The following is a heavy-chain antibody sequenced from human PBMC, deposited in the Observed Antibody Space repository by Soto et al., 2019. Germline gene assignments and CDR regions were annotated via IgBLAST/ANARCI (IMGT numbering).Heavy chain of an antibody. D-gene: IGHD3-22*01. V-gene: IGHV4-61*01. J-gene: IGHJ4*02. Sequence: QVQRQESGPGLVKPSETLSLTCTVSGGSVSRGSYYWGWIRRPPGKGRGWIGDIFYSGRTNYNPSLKSRVTISVDTSKNQFSLKVRSVTAADTAVYYCAREISAYLDYWGQGTLVTVSS. CDR2: IFYSGRT. CDR1: GGSVSRGSYY. CDR3: AREISAYLDY.